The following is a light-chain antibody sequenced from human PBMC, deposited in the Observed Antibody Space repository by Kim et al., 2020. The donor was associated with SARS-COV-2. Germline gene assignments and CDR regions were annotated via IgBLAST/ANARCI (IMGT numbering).Light chain of an antibody. Sequence: RITTTYPGSRPKNGTGYGVKWYQQYPGKAPKLLISGKINQPPGVPDRFSGSKSVTSASLVITGLQGEDEADYYCQSYDTTLSAFVFGTGTKVTVL. J-gene: IGLJ1*01. CDR1: RPKNGTGYG. CDR2: GKI. V-gene: IGLV1-40*01. CDR3: QSYDTTLSAFV.